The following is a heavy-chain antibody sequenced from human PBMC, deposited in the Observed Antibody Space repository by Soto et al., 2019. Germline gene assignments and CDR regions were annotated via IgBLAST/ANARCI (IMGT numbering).Heavy chain of an antibody. V-gene: IGHV4-30-4*01. Sequence: QVQLQESGPGLVKPSQTLSLTCTVSGGSISSGDYYWSWIRQPPGKGLEWIGYIYYSGSTYYNPSLKSRVTISVDTSKNQFSLKLSSVTAADTAVYYCARDGLTITGTPAEFDYWGQGTLVTVSS. J-gene: IGHJ4*02. CDR3: ARDGLTITGTPAEFDY. D-gene: IGHD1-20*01. CDR2: IYYSGST. CDR1: GGSISSGDYY.